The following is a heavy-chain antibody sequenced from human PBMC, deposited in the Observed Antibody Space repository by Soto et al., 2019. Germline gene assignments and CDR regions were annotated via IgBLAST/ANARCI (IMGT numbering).Heavy chain of an antibody. CDR2: ISYDGSNK. CDR3: ARDDSVY. J-gene: IGHJ4*02. D-gene: IGHD3-22*01. Sequence: WWSLRLCCAASGFTFSSYAMHWVRQAPGKGLEWVAVISYDGSNKYYADSVKGRFTISRDNSKNTLYLQMNSLRAEDTAVYYCARDDSVYWGQGTLVTVSS. V-gene: IGHV3-30-3*01. CDR1: GFTFSSYA.